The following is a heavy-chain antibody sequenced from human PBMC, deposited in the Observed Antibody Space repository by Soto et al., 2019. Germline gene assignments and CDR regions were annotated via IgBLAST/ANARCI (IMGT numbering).Heavy chain of an antibody. D-gene: IGHD3-22*01. V-gene: IGHV1-18*04. J-gene: IGHJ4*02. Sequence: QVQLVQSGAEVKKPGASVKVSCKASGYTFTIYGISWVRQAPGQGLEWMGWISGYNGNTDYAQNLQDGVTLTTDASTSSVYMELRSLRSDDTAVYYCARVDYYDSSGDYGYWGQGTLITVSS. CDR3: ARVDYYDSSGDYGY. CDR1: GYTFTIYG. CDR2: ISGYNGNT.